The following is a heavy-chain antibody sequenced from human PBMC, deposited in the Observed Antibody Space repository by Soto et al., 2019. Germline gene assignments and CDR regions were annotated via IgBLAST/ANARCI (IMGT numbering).Heavy chain of an antibody. D-gene: IGHD3-3*01. CDR2: IYYSGST. V-gene: IGHV4-30-4*01. CDR3: GSMNLKWLYAFGY. CDR1: GGSISKGDYS. Sequence: SETLSLTCTVTGGSISKGDYSWAWLRQPPGKGLEWIGHIYYSGSTYYNPSRKSRVTISVDRSRNEFSLELTSVTAADTAVYYCGSMNLKWLYAFGYWGEGALVTVSS. J-gene: IGHJ4*02.